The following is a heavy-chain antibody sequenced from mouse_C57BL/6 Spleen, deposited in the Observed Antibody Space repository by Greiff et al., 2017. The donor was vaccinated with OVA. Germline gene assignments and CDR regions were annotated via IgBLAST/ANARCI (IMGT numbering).Heavy chain of an antibody. CDR2: ISSGSSTI. V-gene: IGHV5-17*01. CDR1: GFTFSDYA. CDR3: AMELEEDWHFEV. J-gene: IGHJ1*03. D-gene: IGHD2-3*01. Sequence: DVMLVESVGGLVKPGGSLKLSCAASGFTFSDYAMHWVRQAPEKGLEWVAYISSGSSTIYYADTVKGRFTISRDNAKNTLFLQMTSLRAEETAMYYCAMELEEDWHFEVWGTGTTVTVSS.